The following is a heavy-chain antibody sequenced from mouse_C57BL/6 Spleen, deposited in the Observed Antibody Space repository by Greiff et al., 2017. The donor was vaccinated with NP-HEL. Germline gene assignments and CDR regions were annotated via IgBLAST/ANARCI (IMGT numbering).Heavy chain of an antibody. CDR3: ARGKYGSSYRLAY. Sequence: EVQLQQSGPVLVKPGASVKMSCKASGYTFTDYYMNWVKQSHGKSLEWIGVINPYNGGTSYNQKFKGKATLTVDKSSSTAYMELNSLTSEDSAVYYCARGKYGSSYRLAYWGQWTLVTVSA. V-gene: IGHV1-19*01. D-gene: IGHD1-1*01. CDR2: INPYNGGT. J-gene: IGHJ3*01. CDR1: GYTFTDYY.